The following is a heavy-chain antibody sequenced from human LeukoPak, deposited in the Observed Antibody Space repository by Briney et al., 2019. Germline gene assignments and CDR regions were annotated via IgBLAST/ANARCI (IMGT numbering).Heavy chain of an antibody. CDR1: GYTFTGYG. CDR2: ISAYNGNT. Sequence: ASVKVSCKASGYTFTGYGISWVRQPPGQGLEWMGWISAYNGNTNYAQKLQGRVTMTTDTSTSTAYMELRSLRSDDTAVYYRARDEFASKTTYYDFWSGYYYGMDVWGQGTTVTVSS. D-gene: IGHD3-3*01. J-gene: IGHJ6*02. CDR3: ARDEFASKTTYYDFWSGYYYGMDV. V-gene: IGHV1-18*01.